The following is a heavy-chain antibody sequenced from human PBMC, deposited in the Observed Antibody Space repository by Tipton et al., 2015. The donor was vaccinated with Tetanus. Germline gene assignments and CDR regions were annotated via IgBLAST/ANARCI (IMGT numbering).Heavy chain of an antibody. CDR1: GYTFTSYY. CDR3: ARGYGSGSYFPSKRDV. V-gene: IGHV1-46*01. Sequence: QVQLVQSGAEVKKPGASVKVSCKASGYTFTSYYMHWVRQAPGQGLEWMGIINPSGGSTSYAQKFQGRVTMTRDTSTSTVYMELSSLRSEDTAVYYCARGYGSGSYFPSKRDVWGQGTTVTVSS. J-gene: IGHJ6*02. D-gene: IGHD3-10*01. CDR2: INPSGGST.